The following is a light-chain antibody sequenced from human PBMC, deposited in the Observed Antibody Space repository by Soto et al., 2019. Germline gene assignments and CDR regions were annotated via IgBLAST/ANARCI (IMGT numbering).Light chain of an antibody. CDR1: QSISSR. CDR3: QQYYSDSRT. CDR2: DAS. Sequence: DIQMTQSPSTLSASVGDRVTITCRASQSISSRLAWYQQKPGKAPKLLIYDASSLESGVPSRFSGSGSGTDFTLTISSLQPDDFATYYCQQYYSDSRTCGQGTKVEIK. J-gene: IGKJ1*01. V-gene: IGKV1-5*01.